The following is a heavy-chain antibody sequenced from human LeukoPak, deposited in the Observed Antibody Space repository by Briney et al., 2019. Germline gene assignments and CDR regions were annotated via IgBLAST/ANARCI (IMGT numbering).Heavy chain of an antibody. D-gene: IGHD3-10*01. CDR2: ISGSGGST. CDR1: GFTFSSYA. Sequence: GGSLRLSCAASGFTFSSYAMSWVRQAPGKGLEWVSAISGSGGSTYYADSVKGRFTISRDNSKNTPYLQMNSLRAEDTAVYYCAKALTSMVRGVIINWGQGTLVTVSS. J-gene: IGHJ4*02. CDR3: AKALTSMVRGVIIN. V-gene: IGHV3-23*01.